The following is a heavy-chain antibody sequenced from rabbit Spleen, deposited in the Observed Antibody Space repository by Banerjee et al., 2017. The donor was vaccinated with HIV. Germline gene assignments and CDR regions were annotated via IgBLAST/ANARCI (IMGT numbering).Heavy chain of an antibody. Sequence: QSLEESGGDLVKPGASLTLTCTASGFSFSSNDYMCWVRQAPGKGLEWISCIAGSSSGFTYSATWAKGRFTISKTSSTTVTLQMTSLTSADTATYFCARDAAGREDFNLWGPGTLVTFS. V-gene: IGHV1S40*01. CDR3: ARDAAGREDFNL. CDR2: IAGSSSGFT. D-gene: IGHD4-2*01. J-gene: IGHJ4*01. CDR1: GFSFSSNDY.